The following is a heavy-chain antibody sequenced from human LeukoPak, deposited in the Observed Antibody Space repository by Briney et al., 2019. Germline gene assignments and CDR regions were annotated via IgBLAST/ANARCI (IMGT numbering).Heavy chain of an antibody. Sequence: GESLKISCKGSGYSFTSYWIGWVRQMPGKGLEWMGIIYPGDSDTRYSPSFQGLVTFSADKSISTAYVQWSSLKASDTATYFCARQSEIGDGDILTGYGIWGQGTMVTVSS. CDR1: GYSFTSYW. J-gene: IGHJ3*02. CDR2: IYPGDSDT. CDR3: ARQSEIGDGDILTGYGI. D-gene: IGHD3-9*01. V-gene: IGHV5-51*01.